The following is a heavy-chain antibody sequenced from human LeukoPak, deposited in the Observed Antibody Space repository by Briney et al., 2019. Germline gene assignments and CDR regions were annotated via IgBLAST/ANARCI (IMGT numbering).Heavy chain of an antibody. J-gene: IGHJ4*02. CDR2: IRYDGSDK. V-gene: IGHV3-30*02. Sequence: PGRSLRLSCAASGFTFSSYWMHWVRQVPGKGLEWVAFIRYDGSDKYYVDSVKGRFTISRDNARSTLYLQMNSLRAEDTAVYYCAKDHSQSFDSWGQGTLVTVSS. D-gene: IGHD2-21*01. CDR3: AKDHSQSFDS. CDR1: GFTFSSYW.